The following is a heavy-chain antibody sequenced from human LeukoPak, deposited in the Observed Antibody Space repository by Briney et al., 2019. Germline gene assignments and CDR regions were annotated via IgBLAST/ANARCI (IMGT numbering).Heavy chain of an antibody. V-gene: IGHV3-69-1*01. J-gene: IGHJ4*02. Sequence: GGSLRLSCAVSGFTVSSSYMSWVRQAPGKGLEWVSTVSDSFNKHYSDSVKGRFTISRDNAGNSLYLQMNSLRDEDTAVYYCARDGLHTAHFDYWGQGTLVTVSS. D-gene: IGHD5-18*01. CDR3: ARDGLHTAHFDY. CDR1: GFTVSSSY. CDR2: VSDSFNK.